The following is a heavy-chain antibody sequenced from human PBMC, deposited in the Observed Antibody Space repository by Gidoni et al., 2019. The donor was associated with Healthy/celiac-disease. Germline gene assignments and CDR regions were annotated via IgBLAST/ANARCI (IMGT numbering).Heavy chain of an antibody. CDR1: GFPFSNYA. J-gene: IGHJ4*02. Sequence: EVQLLESGGGLVQPGGSLRLSCAASGFPFSNYAMNWVRQAPGKGLEWVSSISGSDGSTYYADSVKGRFTISRDNSKNTLSLQMNSLRAEDTAVYFCAKDQGYCDGCGYRFDYWGQGTLVTVSS. D-gene: IGHD3-22*01. CDR2: ISGSDGST. CDR3: AKDQGYCDGCGYRFDY. V-gene: IGHV3-23*01.